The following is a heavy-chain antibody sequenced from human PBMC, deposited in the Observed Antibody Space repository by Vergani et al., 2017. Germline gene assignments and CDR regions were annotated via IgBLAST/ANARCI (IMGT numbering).Heavy chain of an antibody. J-gene: IGHJ5*02. CDR3: ARGRSGGSVFGFDP. Sequence: QVQLVESGGGVVQPGRSLRLSCAASGFTFSSYAMHWVRQAPGKGLEWVAVISYDGSNKYYADSVKGRFTISRDNSKNTLYLQMNSLRAEDTAVYYCARGRSGGSVFGFDPWGQGTLVTVSS. D-gene: IGHD3-16*01. V-gene: IGHV3-30-3*01. CDR1: GFTFSSYA. CDR2: ISYDGSNK.